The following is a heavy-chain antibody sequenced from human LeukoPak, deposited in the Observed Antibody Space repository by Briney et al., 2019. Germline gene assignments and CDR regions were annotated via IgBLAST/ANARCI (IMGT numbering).Heavy chain of an antibody. CDR3: ASPEWLPDSFDI. D-gene: IGHD3-3*01. Sequence: GGSLRLSCAASGFTFSNYWMSWVRQAPGKGLEWVANIKQDGSEKYYVDSVKGRFTISRDNAKNSLYLQMNSLRAEDTAVYYCASPEWLPDSFDIWGQGTMVTVSS. J-gene: IGHJ3*02. CDR2: IKQDGSEK. CDR1: GFTFSNYW. V-gene: IGHV3-7*01.